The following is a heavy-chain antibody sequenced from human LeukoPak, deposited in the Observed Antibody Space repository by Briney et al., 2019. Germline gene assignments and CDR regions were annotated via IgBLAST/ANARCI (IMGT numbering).Heavy chain of an antibody. CDR3: ASRGGDGEDDY. J-gene: IGHJ4*02. D-gene: IGHD3-10*01. CDR1: GGSISSSSYY. V-gene: IGHV4-39*01. Sequence: SETQSLTCTVSGGSISSSSYYWGWIRQPPGKGLEWIGGIYYSGSTYYNPSLKSRVTISVDTSKNQFSLKLSSVTGADTAVYYCASRGGDGEDDYWGQGTLVTVSS. CDR2: IYYSGST.